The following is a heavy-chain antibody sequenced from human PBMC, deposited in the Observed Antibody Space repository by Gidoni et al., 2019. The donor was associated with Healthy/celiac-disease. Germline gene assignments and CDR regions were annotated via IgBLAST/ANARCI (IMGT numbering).Heavy chain of an antibody. CDR2: ISCSGGST. J-gene: IGHJ2*01. CDR3: AKYPTWGWDYYDSSGPWYFDL. D-gene: IGHD3-22*01. V-gene: IGHV3-23*04. Sequence: ELQLVESGGGLVQPGGSLRLSCPASGFPFSSYAMSLVRQAPGKGLEWVSDISCSGGSTYYADSVKGRFTISRDNSKNTLYLQMNSLRAEDTAVYYCAKYPTWGWDYYDSSGPWYFDLWGRGTLVTVSS. CDR1: GFPFSSYA.